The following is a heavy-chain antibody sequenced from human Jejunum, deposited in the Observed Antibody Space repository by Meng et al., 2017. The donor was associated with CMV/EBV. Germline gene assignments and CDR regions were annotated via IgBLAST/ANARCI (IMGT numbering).Heavy chain of an antibody. CDR1: FSVYG. CDR2: IQYDGSNK. V-gene: IGHV3-30*02. J-gene: IGHJ4*02. Sequence: FSVYGMHGGRQARGKGLEWVAYIQYDGSNKNYVESVKGRFTISRENSKNTLYLQMSSLSTEDTAVDFCAKDKIEVHHGVGTYFDYWGQGTLVTVSS. D-gene: IGHD2-8*01. CDR3: AKDKIEVHHGVGTYFDY.